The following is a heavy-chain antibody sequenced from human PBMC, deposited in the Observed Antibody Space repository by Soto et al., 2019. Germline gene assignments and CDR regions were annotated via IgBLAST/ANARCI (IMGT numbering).Heavy chain of an antibody. CDR3: ARHSRFGELRLFDY. D-gene: IGHD3-10*01. CDR1: GGSISSGGYS. Sequence: PSETLSLTCAVSGGSISSGGYSWSWIRQPPGKGLEWIGYIYHSGSTYYNPSLKSRVTTSVDRSKNQFSLKLSSETAAETAVYYCARHSRFGELRLFDYWGQGALVTVSA. V-gene: IGHV4-30-2*01. CDR2: IYHSGST. J-gene: IGHJ4*02.